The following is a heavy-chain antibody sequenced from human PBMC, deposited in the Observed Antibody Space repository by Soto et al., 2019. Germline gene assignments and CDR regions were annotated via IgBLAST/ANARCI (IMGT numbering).Heavy chain of an antibody. CDR3: AREQAAAGPYYYYSCGMDV. CDR2: IYTSGST. V-gene: IGHV4-4*07. Sequence: QVQLQESGPGLVKPSETLSLTCTVSGGSISSYYWSWIRQPAGKGLEWIGRIYTSGSTHYNPSLKSRVTRSVDTSKNQFSLKLSSVTAADTAVYYCAREQAAAGPYYYYSCGMDVWGQGTTVTVSS. CDR1: GGSISSYY. D-gene: IGHD6-13*01. J-gene: IGHJ6*02.